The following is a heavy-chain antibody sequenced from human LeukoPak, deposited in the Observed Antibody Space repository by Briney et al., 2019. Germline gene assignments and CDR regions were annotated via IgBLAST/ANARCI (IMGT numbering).Heavy chain of an antibody. CDR1: GDSVSINSVT. V-gene: IGHV6-1*01. J-gene: IGHJ4*02. D-gene: IGHD2-2*01. CDR2: TYYRSTWYN. CDR3: ARGGSPSSTSWRRLRPLDY. Sequence: SQTLSLTCAISGDSVSINSVTWNWIRQSPSRGLEWLGRTYYRSTWYNDYAVSVRGRITVNPDTSKNQFSLKLSSVTAADTAVYYCARGGSPSSTSWRRLRPLDYWGQGTLVTVSS.